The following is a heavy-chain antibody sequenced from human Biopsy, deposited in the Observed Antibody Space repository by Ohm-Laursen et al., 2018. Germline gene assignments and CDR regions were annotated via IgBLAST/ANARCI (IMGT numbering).Heavy chain of an antibody. Sequence: SVKVSCKASGYSFTKYYINWVRQAPGQGLEWMGIINPTGGTTSYAEKFQGRVTLTRDTSTGTVYLELNSLIYEDTALYYCARDETGSSVFGPYYYGVDVWGQGTTVTVSS. CDR2: INPTGGTT. J-gene: IGHJ6*02. CDR1: GYSFTKYY. V-gene: IGHV1-46*01. D-gene: IGHD3-9*01. CDR3: ARDETGSSVFGPYYYGVDV.